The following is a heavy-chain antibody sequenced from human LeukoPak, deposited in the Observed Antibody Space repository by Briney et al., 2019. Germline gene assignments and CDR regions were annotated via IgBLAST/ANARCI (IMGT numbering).Heavy chain of an antibody. D-gene: IGHD6-13*01. CDR1: GFTFSSYA. Sequence: AESLTLSCAVSGFTFSSYAMSWVRQAPGKGLDWVSAIRGSGGNTSYADSVKGRFTISRDNSKSTRYLQMNSLRAEDTAVYYCAKASIAAASRFDYWGQGTLDT. CDR2: IRGSGGNT. CDR3: AKASIAAASRFDY. J-gene: IGHJ4*02. V-gene: IGHV3-23*01.